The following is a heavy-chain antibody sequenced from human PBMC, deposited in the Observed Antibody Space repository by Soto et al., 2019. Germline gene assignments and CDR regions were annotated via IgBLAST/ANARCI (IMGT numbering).Heavy chain of an antibody. CDR3: AHSQQLSRDD. V-gene: IGHV2-5*02. CDR2: IYWDDDT. CDR1: GFSLSTRVVG. D-gene: IGHD5-18*01. J-gene: IGHJ4*02. Sequence: QITLKASGPTLVNPTQTLTLTCTFSGFSLSTRVVGVGWIRQSPGKALEWLALIYWDDDTRYSPSLKSRLTSNKDTSKNQVVLTMTNIEPVDAATYYCAHSQQLSRDDWGQGTLVTVSS.